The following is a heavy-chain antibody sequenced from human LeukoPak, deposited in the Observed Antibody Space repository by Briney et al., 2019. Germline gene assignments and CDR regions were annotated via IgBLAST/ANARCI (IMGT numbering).Heavy chain of an antibody. D-gene: IGHD1-1*01. CDR3: ATTKRARRYFDY. CDR2: ISGSGGNT. CDR1: GFTLSNYP. V-gene: IGHV3-23*01. Sequence: GGSLRLSCVGSGFTLSNYPLSWVRQAPGKGLEWVSGISGSGGNTYYADSVRGRFTISRDNSKNTLFLQMNTLRSDDTAVYCCATTKRARRYFDYWGQRTLVTVSS. J-gene: IGHJ4*02.